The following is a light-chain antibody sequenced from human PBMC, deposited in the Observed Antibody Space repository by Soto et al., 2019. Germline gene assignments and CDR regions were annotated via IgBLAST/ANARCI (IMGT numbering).Light chain of an antibody. CDR1: SSNIGAGYD. V-gene: IGLV1-40*01. CDR2: DNN. J-gene: IGLJ2*01. CDR3: QSYDSSLRAVV. Sequence: QSVLTQPPSVSGAPGQRVTISCTGSSSNIGAGYDVHWYQQFSGTAPKLLMYDNNNRPSGVPDRFSGSKSGTSASLAITGLQAEDEADYYCQSYDSSLRAVVFGGGTKVTVL.